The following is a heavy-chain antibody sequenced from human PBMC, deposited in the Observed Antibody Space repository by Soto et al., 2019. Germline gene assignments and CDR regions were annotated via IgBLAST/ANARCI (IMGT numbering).Heavy chain of an antibody. CDR1: GGTFSSYA. J-gene: IGHJ4*02. D-gene: IGHD3-16*02. V-gene: IGHV1-69*01. Sequence: QVQLVQSGAEVKKPGSSVKVSCKASGGTFSSYAISWVRQAPGQGLEWMGGIIPIFGTANYAQKFQGRVTITADESTSTAYMALSSLRSEDTAVYYCARGMITFGGVIVAFDYWGQGTLVTVSS. CDR3: ARGMITFGGVIVAFDY. CDR2: IIPIFGTA.